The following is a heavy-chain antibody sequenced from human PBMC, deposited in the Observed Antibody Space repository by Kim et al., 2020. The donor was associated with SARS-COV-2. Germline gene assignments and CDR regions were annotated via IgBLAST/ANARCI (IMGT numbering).Heavy chain of an antibody. J-gene: IGHJ4*02. CDR2: T. V-gene: IGHV1-58*01. CDR3: AALYPLIVGAR. Sequence: TTYAQKFQERVTITRDMATSTAYMELSSLRSEDTAVYYCAALYPLIVGARWGQGTLVTVSS. D-gene: IGHD1-26*01.